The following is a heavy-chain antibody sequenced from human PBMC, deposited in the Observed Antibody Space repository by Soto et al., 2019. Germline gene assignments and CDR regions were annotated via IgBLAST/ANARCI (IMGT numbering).Heavy chain of an antibody. CDR2: IYYSGST. Sequence: SETLSLTCTVSGGSISSYYWSWIRQPPEKGLEWIGYIYYSGSTNYNPSLKSRVTISVDTSKNQFSLKLSSVTAADTAVYYCSTYYYGSGSYYGAFDIWGQGTMVTVSS. D-gene: IGHD3-10*01. CDR1: GGSISSYY. V-gene: IGHV4-59*01. CDR3: STYYYGSGSYYGAFDI. J-gene: IGHJ3*02.